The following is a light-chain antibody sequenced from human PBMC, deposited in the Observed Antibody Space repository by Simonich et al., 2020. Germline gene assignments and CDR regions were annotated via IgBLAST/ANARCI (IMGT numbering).Light chain of an antibody. Sequence: QSVLTQPPSVSAAPGQKVTISCSGNSSNIGNNYVSWYQQLPGNAPKLLIYVNNKRPSGSPDRFSGSKSGTSATLGITGLQTGDEADYYCGTWDSSLSAGVFGGGTKLTVL. J-gene: IGLJ3*02. CDR1: SSNIGNNY. CDR2: VNN. CDR3: GTWDSSLSAGV. V-gene: IGLV1-51*01.